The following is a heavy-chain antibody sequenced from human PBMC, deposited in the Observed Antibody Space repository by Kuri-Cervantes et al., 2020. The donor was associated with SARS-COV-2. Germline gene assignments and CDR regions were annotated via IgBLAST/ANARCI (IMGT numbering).Heavy chain of an antibody. CDR2: INPSGGST. V-gene: IGHV1-46*03. CDR3: ARGFIDIVVVPAAPGRHFDY. CDR1: GYTFTSYY. D-gene: IGHD2-2*01. Sequence: ASVKVSCKASGYTFTSYYMHWVRQAPGQGLEWMGIINPSGGSTSYAQKLQGRVTMTRDTSTSTVYMELSSLRSEDTAVYYCARGFIDIVVVPAAPGRHFDYWGQGTLVTVSS. J-gene: IGHJ4*02.